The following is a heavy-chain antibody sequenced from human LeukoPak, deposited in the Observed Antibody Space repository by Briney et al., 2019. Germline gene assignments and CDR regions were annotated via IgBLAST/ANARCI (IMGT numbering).Heavy chain of an antibody. J-gene: IGHJ3*02. CDR2: FDPEDGET. CDR3: ATVALDGGYSIAFDI. D-gene: IGHD4-23*01. Sequence: ASVKVSCKVSGYTLTELSMHWVRQAPGKGLEWMGGFDPEDGETIYAQKFQGRVTMTGDTSTDTAYMELSSLRSEDTAVYYCATVALDGGYSIAFDIWGQGTMVTVSS. V-gene: IGHV1-24*01. CDR1: GYTLTELS.